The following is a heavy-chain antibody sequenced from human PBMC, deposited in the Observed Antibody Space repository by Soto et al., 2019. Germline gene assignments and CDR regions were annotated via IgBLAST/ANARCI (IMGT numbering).Heavy chain of an antibody. J-gene: IGHJ4*02. CDR1: GGSISGSDYN. CDR2: IYYSGNT. V-gene: IGHV4-39*01. CDR3: ARHLYGSGIVGQY. D-gene: IGHD3-10*01. Sequence: QLQLQESGPGVVKPSETLSLTCTVSGGSISGSDYNWGWIRQPPGKGLEWIARIYYSGNTYYNPSLKSRLTTSGDTSKNQFSLKLSSVTAADTAVYYCARHLYGSGIVGQYWGQGTLVTVSS.